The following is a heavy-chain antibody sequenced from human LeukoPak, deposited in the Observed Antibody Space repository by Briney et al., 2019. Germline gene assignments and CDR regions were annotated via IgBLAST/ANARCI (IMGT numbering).Heavy chain of an antibody. D-gene: IGHD6-19*01. CDR1: GGTFSSYA. V-gene: IGHV1-69*05. J-gene: IGHJ2*01. Sequence: SVKVSCKASGGTFSSYAISWVRQAPGQGVEWMGGIIPIFGTANYAQKFQGRVTITTDESTSTAYMELSSLRSEDTAVYYCARDGVAGPYWYFDLWGRGTLVTVSS. CDR2: IIPIFGTA. CDR3: ARDGVAGPYWYFDL.